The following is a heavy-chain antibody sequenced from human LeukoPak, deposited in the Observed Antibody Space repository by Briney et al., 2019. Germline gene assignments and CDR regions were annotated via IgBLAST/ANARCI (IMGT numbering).Heavy chain of an antibody. V-gene: IGHV3-30*02. J-gene: IGHJ4*02. CDR2: IRYDGSNK. CDR1: GFTFSSYG. CDR3: AKDLGFYVWGSYRDY. Sequence: GGSLRLSCAASGFTFSSYGMHWVRQAPGKGLEGVAFIRYDGSNKYYADSVKGRFTISRDNSKNTLYLQMNSLRAEDTAVYYCAKDLGFYVWGSYRDYWGQGTLVTVSS. D-gene: IGHD3-16*02.